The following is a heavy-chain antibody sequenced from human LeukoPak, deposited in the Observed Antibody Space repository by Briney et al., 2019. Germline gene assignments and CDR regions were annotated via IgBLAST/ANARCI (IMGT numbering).Heavy chain of an antibody. CDR1: GGSISSYY. CDR3: ASSRARWYYYYMDV. CDR2: IYYSGST. J-gene: IGHJ6*03. Sequence: SETLSLTCTVSGGSISSYYWSWIRQPPGKGLEWIGYIYYSGSTNYNPSLKSRVTISVDTSKNQFSLKLSSVTAADTAVYYCASSRARWYYYYMDVWGKGTTVTISS. V-gene: IGHV4-59*01. D-gene: IGHD4-23*01.